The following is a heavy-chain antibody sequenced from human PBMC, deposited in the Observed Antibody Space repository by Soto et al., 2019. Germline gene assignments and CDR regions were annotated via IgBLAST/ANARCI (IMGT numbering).Heavy chain of an antibody. V-gene: IGHV1-18*01. J-gene: IGHJ4*02. D-gene: IGHD3-16*02. CDR3: ARGPPYDYVWGSYRSFDY. CDR1: GYTFTSYG. CDR2: ISAYNGNT. Sequence: GASVKVSCKASGYTFTSYGISWVRQAPGQGLEWMGWISAYNGNTNYAQKLQGRVTMTTDTSTSTAYMELRSLRSDDTAVYYCARGPPYDYVWGSYRSFDYWGQGTLVTVSS.